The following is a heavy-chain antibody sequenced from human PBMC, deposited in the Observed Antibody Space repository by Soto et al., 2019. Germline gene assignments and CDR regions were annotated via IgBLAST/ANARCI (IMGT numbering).Heavy chain of an antibody. CDR2: ISGSGGSK. J-gene: IGHJ4*02. V-gene: IGHV3-23*01. CDR1: GFTFSSYA. Sequence: GGSLRLSCAAAGFTFSSYAMSWVRQAPGKGLEWVSDISGSGGSKYYADSVKGRFTISRDNAKNTLYLQMNSLRAEDTAVYYCARGPTSYGDYVFDYWGQGTLVTVSS. CDR3: ARGPTSYGDYVFDY. D-gene: IGHD4-17*01.